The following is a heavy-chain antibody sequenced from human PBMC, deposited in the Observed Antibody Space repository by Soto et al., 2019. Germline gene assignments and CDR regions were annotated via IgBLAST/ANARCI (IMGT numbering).Heavy chain of an antibody. J-gene: IGHJ6*02. V-gene: IGHV3-30*18. CDR3: AKDGSSGPVNFDSRTYYSYGMDV. Sequence: QVQLVESGGGVVQPGRSLRLACAASGFTFSSYGMDWVRQAPGKGLEWVAVISSDGSNKYYADSVKGRFTISRDNSKNTLYLQMNSLRAEDTAVYYCAKDGSSGPVNFDSRTYYSYGMDVWGQGTTVTVSS. D-gene: IGHD3-9*01. CDR2: ISSDGSNK. CDR1: GFTFSSYG.